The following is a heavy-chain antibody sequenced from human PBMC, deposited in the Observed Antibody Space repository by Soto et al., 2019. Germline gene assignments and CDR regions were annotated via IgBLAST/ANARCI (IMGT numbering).Heavy chain of an antibody. Sequence: EVQLLESGGGLVQPGGSLRLSCAASGFTFSSYAMSWVRQAPGKGLEWVSAISGSGGSTYYADSVKGRFTISRDNSKNTLYLQMNSLGAEDTAVYYCAKDGPMYISLGPAYGSDYWGQGTLVTVSS. CDR1: GFTFSSYA. CDR2: ISGSGGST. J-gene: IGHJ4*02. V-gene: IGHV3-23*01. D-gene: IGHD6-19*01. CDR3: AKDGPMYISLGPAYGSDY.